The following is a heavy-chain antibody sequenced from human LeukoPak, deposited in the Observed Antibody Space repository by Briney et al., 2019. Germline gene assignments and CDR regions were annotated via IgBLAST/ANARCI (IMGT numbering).Heavy chain of an antibody. D-gene: IGHD3-22*01. CDR2: INHSGST. Sequence: SETLSLTCAVYGGSFSGYYWSWIRQPPGKGLERIGEINHSGSTNYNPSLKSRVTISVDTSKNQFSLKLSSVTATDTAVYYCARGVSMIVVVIHDWYFDLWGRGTLVTVSS. CDR3: ARGVSMIVVVIHDWYFDL. J-gene: IGHJ2*01. CDR1: GGSFSGYY. V-gene: IGHV4-34*01.